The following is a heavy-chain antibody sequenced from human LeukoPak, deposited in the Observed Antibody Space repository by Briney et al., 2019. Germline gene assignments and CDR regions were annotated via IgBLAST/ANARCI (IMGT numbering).Heavy chain of an antibody. CDR2: INHSGST. CDR1: GGPFNDYY. V-gene: IGHV4-34*01. D-gene: IGHD6-6*01. J-gene: IGHJ5*02. CDR3: ARQKRARPEQVRFDP. Sequence: SETLSLTCAVYGGPFNDYYWNWLRQPPGKGLEWIGEINHSGSTNYNPSLKSRVTISVDTSKNQFSLKLSSVTAADTAVYYCARQKRARPEQVRFDPWGQGTLVTVSS.